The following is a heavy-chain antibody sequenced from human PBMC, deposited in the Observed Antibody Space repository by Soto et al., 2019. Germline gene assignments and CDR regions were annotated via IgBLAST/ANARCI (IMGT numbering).Heavy chain of an antibody. V-gene: IGHV1-69*13. CDR2: IIPIFGTT. CDR1: GGTFNTYT. CDR3: ARIPRYSFPTSDPLDN. J-gene: IGHJ1*01. D-gene: IGHD1-26*01. Sequence: SVKVSCKASGGTFNTYTFSWVRQAPGQGLEWMGSIIPIFGTTHYAQSFQGRLSITADQSSTTTYMELRSLTSHDTALYYCARIPRYSFPTSDPLDNWGQGTLVTVSS.